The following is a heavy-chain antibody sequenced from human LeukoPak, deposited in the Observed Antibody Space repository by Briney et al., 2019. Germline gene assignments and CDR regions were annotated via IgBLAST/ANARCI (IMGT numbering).Heavy chain of an antibody. V-gene: IGHV3-23*01. CDR2: ISGSGGST. CDR1: GFTFSSYA. CDR3: ARSTSAGIWSGNYGMDV. Sequence: GGSLRLSCAASGFTFSSYAMSWVRQAPGKGLEWVSAISGSGGSTYYADSVKGRFTISRDNSKNTLYLQMNSLRAEDTAVYYCARSTSAGIWSGNYGMDVWGQGTTVTVSS. J-gene: IGHJ6*02. D-gene: IGHD3-3*01.